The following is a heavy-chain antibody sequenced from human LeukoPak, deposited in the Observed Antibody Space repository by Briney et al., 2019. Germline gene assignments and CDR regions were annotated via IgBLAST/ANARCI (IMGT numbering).Heavy chain of an antibody. CDR1: GGSISSYY. CDR2: IYYSGST. V-gene: IGHV4-59*01. CDR3: ARDAGLAYCGGDCYDREFYFDY. D-gene: IGHD2-21*02. J-gene: IGHJ4*02. Sequence: PSETLSLTCTVSGGSISSYYWSWIRQPPGKGLEWIGYIYYSGSTNYNPSLKSRVTISVDTSKNQFSLKLSSVTAADTAVYYCARDAGLAYCGGDCYDREFYFDYWGQGTLVTVSS.